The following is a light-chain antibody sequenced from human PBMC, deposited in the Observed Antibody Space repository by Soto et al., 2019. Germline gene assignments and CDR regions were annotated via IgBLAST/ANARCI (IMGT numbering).Light chain of an antibody. CDR1: SSNIGAGYD. J-gene: IGLJ3*02. CDR3: QSYDTSLRAWV. CDR2: GNN. V-gene: IGLV1-40*01. Sequence: QPVLTQPPSVSGAPGQRVTIPCTGGSSNIGAGYDVHWYRQFPGTAPKLLVYGNNNRPSGISDRFSASKSGSSASLAITGPHAEDEAEYSCQSYDTSLRAWVFGGGTKRTVL.